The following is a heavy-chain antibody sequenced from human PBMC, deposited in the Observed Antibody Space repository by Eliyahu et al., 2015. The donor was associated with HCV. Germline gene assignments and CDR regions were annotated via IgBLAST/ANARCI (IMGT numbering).Heavy chain of an antibody. D-gene: IGHD3-3*01. CDR3: AKEGPPYYDFWSGYLSYFDY. Sequence: MHWVRQAPGKGLEWVAFIRYDGSNKYYADSVKGRFTISRDNSKNTLYLQMNSLRAEDTAVYYCAKEGPPYYDFWSGYLSYFDYWGQGTLVTVSS. V-gene: IGHV3-30*02. CDR2: IRYDGSNK. J-gene: IGHJ4*02.